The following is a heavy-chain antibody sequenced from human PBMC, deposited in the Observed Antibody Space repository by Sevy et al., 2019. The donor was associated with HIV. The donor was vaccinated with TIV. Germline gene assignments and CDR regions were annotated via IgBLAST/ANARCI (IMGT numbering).Heavy chain of an antibody. D-gene: IGHD2-2*01. CDR3: ARSPPVVVVPGAPSWFDP. Sequence: SETLSLTCAVHDGSFSGYYWNWIRQLPGKGLEWIGEINESGITNYNPSLKSRVTISVDTSKNEFSLKWNSVTAADTAVYFCARSPPVVVVPGAPSWFDPWGQGTLVTVSS. V-gene: IGHV4-34*01. J-gene: IGHJ5*02. CDR1: DGSFSGYY. CDR2: INESGIT.